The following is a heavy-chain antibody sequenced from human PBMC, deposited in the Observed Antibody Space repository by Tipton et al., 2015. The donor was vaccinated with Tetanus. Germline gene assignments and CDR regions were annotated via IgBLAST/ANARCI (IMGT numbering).Heavy chain of an antibody. J-gene: IGHJ6*02. Sequence: TLSLTCTVSGASINAGGYLWTWVRPRPGKGLEWIGNIYYTALTSYTPSLSSRVTISVDSSKNHFSLNLTSVTAADTAVYYCARVKGTYNHYGLDVWGQGTTVTVAS. CDR3: ARVKGTYNHYGLDV. D-gene: IGHD3-10*01. CDR1: GASINAGGYL. CDR2: IYYTALT. V-gene: IGHV4-31*03.